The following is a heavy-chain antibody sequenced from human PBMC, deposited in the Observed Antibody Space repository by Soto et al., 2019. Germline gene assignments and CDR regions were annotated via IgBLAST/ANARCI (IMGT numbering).Heavy chain of an antibody. V-gene: IGHV4-31*01. Sequence: QVQLQESGPGLVKPSQTLSLTCTVSAGSISSGTYYWNSIRQHPGKGLEWIGYMYYSGTTYYNPSRQSLLTISGDMSKNQFSLKLGSVTVADPAVYYCARGNDFRTGWFEPWGQGIMVTVSS. CDR1: AGSISSGTYY. CDR3: ARGNDFRTGWFEP. D-gene: IGHD4-4*01. J-gene: IGHJ5*02. CDR2: MYYSGTT.